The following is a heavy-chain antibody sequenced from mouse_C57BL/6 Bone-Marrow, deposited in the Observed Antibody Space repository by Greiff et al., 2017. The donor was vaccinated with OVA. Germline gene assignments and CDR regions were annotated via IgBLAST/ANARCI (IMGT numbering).Heavy chain of an antibody. V-gene: IGHV5-17*01. CDR1: GFTFSDYG. CDR3: ANYGCRQAWFAY. J-gene: IGHJ3*01. Sequence: EVMLVESGGGLVKPGGSLKLSCAASGFTFSDYGMHWVRQAPEKGLEWVAYISSGSSTIYYAEPVKGRFTISRDNAKNTLFLQLTSLRSEDTAMYYCANYGCRQAWFAYWGQGTLVTVSA. D-gene: IGHD1-1*01. CDR2: ISSGSSTI.